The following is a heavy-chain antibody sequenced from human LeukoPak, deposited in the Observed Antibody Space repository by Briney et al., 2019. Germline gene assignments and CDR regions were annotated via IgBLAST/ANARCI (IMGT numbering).Heavy chain of an antibody. CDR2: IHTSGST. CDR1: GGSISSYY. V-gene: IGHV4-4*07. J-gene: IGHJ4*02. CDR3: ARSPTYYYGSGSYFDY. D-gene: IGHD3-10*01. Sequence: SETLSLTCTVSGGSISSYYWTWIRQPAGKGLEWIGRIHTSGSTNHNPSLKSRVTMSVDTSKNQFSLKLSSVTAADTAVYYCARSPTYYYGSGSYFDYWGQGTLVTVSS.